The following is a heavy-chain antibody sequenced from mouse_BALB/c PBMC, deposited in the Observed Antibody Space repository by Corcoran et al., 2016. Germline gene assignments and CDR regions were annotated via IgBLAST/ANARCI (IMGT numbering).Heavy chain of an antibody. CDR3: ARGAHYGSSSWFAY. CDR1: GYTFTDYN. D-gene: IGHD1-1*01. J-gene: IGHJ3*01. Sequence: EVQLQQSGPELVKPGASVKISCKASGYTFTDYNMHWVKQSHGKSLEWIGYIYPYNGGTGYNQKFKSKATLTVDNSSSTAYMEPRSLTSEDSAVYYCARGAHYGSSSWFAYWGQGTLVTVSA. CDR2: IYPYNGGT. V-gene: IGHV1S29*02.